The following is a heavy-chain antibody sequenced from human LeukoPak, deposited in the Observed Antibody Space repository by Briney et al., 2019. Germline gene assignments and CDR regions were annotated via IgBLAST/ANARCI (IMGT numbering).Heavy chain of an antibody. CDR3: AKGFVDYGDYVDFYFDY. V-gene: IGHV3-23*01. CDR1: GFTFSGYA. J-gene: IGHJ4*02. Sequence: GGSLRLSCAASGFTFSGYAMSWVRQAPGKGLEWVSAISGSGGSTYYADSVKGRFTISRDNSKNTLYLQMNSLRAEDTAVYYCAKGFVDYGDYVDFYFDYWGQGTLVTVSS. CDR2: ISGSGGST. D-gene: IGHD4-17*01.